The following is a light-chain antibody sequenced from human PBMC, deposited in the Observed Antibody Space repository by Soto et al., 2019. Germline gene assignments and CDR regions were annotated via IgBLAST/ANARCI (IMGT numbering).Light chain of an antibody. CDR1: QSVSSSY. CDR3: QQYGSSPPVT. CDR2: GAS. V-gene: IGKV3-20*01. J-gene: IGKJ5*01. Sequence: DIVLTQSPGTLSLSPGNRATLSCRASQSVSSSYLAWYQQKPGQAHRLLIYGASGRSTGIPDRFSGSGSGTDFTLTISRLEPEDFAVYYCQQYGSSPPVTFGQGTRLEIK.